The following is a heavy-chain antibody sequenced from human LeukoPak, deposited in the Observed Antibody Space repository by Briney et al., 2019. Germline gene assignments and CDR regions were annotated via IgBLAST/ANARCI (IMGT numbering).Heavy chain of an antibody. CDR2: IYPGDSDT. D-gene: IGHD2-2*01. V-gene: IGHV5-51*01. CDR1: ECFFTNYW. CDR3: ARLRYCSSTNCYGGNFDY. J-gene: IGHJ4*02. Sequence: GGALQISCQGAECFFTNYWIGWGRQMAGKGLEGMGIIYPGDSDTRYSPSFQGQVTISADKSINTAYLQWSSLKASDTAMYYCARLRYCSSTNCYGGNFDYWGRGTLVTVSS.